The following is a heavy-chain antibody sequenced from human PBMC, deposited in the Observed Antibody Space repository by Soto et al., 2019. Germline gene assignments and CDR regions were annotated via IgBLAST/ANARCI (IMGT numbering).Heavy chain of an antibody. CDR1: GFTFSSYS. CDR2: ISSSSSTI. D-gene: IGHD6-6*01. V-gene: IGHV3-48*02. Sequence: GGSLRLSCAASGFTFSSYSMNWVRQAPGKGLEWVSYISSSSSTIYYADSVKGRFTISRDNAKNSLYLQMNSLRDEDTAVYYCARGSYSSSRNWFDPWGQGTLVTVSS. J-gene: IGHJ5*02. CDR3: ARGSYSSSRNWFDP.